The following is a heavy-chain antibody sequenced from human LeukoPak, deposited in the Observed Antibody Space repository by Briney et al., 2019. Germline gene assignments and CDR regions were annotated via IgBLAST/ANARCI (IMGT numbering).Heavy chain of an antibody. CDR2: ISGGGGST. V-gene: IGHV3-23*01. Sequence: GGSLRLSCAASGFTCISYAMCWVRQAPGKGLEWVSTISGGGGSTYYADSVKGRFTISSDNSKNTLFLQMNSLRAEDTAVYYCAQEPITVAGNELGYRGYGTLVTVSS. D-gene: IGHD6-19*01. CDR3: AQEPITVAGNELGY. J-gene: IGHJ4*01. CDR1: GFTCISYA.